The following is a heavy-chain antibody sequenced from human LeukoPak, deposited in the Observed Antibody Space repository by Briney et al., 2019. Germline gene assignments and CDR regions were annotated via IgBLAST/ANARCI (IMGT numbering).Heavy chain of an antibody. J-gene: IGHJ6*02. CDR2: ISGSGGST. CDR3: AKDPKRQTYARSYYYYGMDV. D-gene: IGHD4-17*01. V-gene: IGHV3-23*01. CDR1: GFTFSSYA. Sequence: GGSLRLSCAASGFTFSSYAMSWVRQAPGKGLEWVSAISGSGGSTYYADSVKGRFTISRDNSKNTLYLQMNSLRAKDTAVYYCAKDPKRQTYARSYYYYGMDVWGQGTTVTVSS.